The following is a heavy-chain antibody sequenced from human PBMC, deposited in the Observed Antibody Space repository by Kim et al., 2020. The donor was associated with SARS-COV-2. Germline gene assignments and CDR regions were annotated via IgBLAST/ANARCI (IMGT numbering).Heavy chain of an antibody. V-gene: IGHV4-59*08. Sequence: SETLSLTYTVSGGSISSYYWSWIRQPPGKGLEWIGYIYYSGSTNYNPSLKSRVTISVDTSKNQFSLKLSSVTAADTAVYYCARGITMVRGAHLLLYGMDVWGQGTTVTVSS. CDR2: IYYSGST. D-gene: IGHD3-10*01. CDR1: GGSISSYY. J-gene: IGHJ6*02. CDR3: ARGITMVRGAHLLLYGMDV.